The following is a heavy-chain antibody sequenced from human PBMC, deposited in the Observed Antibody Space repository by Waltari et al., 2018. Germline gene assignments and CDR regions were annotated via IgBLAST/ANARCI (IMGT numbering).Heavy chain of an antibody. J-gene: IGHJ6*03. CDR1: GGSISSYY. CDR3: ARDLPGHFGGVASYYYYMDV. CDR2: IYTSGST. V-gene: IGHV4-4*07. D-gene: IGHD3-3*01. Sequence: QVQLQESGPGLVKPSETLSLTCTVSGGSISSYYWSWLRQPAGKGLEWIGRIYTSGSTNYNPSLKSRVTMSVDTSKNQFSLKLSSVTAADTAVYYCARDLPGHFGGVASYYYYMDVWGKGTTVTVSS.